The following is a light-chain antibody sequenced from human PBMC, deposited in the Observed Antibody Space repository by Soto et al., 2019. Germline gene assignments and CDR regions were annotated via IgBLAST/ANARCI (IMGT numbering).Light chain of an antibody. CDR1: QTISTN. J-gene: IGKJ1*01. CDR3: QHYNSYSEA. Sequence: DIQMTQSPSTLSASVGDRVTITCRASQTISTNLAWYQQRPGKVPKLLIYDASTLKSGVPSRFSGSGSGTEFTLTISSLQPDDFATYYCQHYNSYSEAFGQGTKVELK. V-gene: IGKV1-5*01. CDR2: DAS.